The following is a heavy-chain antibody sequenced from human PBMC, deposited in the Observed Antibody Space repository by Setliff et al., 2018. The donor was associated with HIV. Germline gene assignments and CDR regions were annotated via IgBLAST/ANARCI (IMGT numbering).Heavy chain of an antibody. V-gene: IGHV4-59*11. D-gene: IGHD2-2*01. J-gene: IGHJ4*02. Sequence: PSETLSLTCTASGGSISSHYWSWIRQPPGKGLEWIGYIYYSGSTTYSPSLKSRVTISVDTSKNQFSLKLSSVTAADTAVYYCARMYCSDTSCYKDYWGQGSLVTVSS. CDR1: GGSISSHY. CDR3: ARMYCSDTSCYKDY. CDR2: IYYSGST.